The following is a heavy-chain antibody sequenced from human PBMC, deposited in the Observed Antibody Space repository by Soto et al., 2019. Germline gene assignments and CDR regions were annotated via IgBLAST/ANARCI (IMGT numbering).Heavy chain of an antibody. CDR2: ISYDGSSK. J-gene: IGHJ4*02. V-gene: IGHV3-30*18. CDR3: AKDRRSSWSFDY. Sequence: QVQLVESGGGVVQPGRSLRLSCAASGFTFSSYGMHWVRQAPGKGLEWVAVISYDGSSKCYSDSVKGRFTISRDNSKNTLYLQMNGLRAEDTAVYSCAKDRRSSWSFDYWGQGALVTVSS. CDR1: GFTFSSYG. D-gene: IGHD6-13*01.